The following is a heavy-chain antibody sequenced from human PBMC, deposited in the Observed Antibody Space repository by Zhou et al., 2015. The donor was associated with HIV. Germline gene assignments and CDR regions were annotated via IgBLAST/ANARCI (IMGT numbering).Heavy chain of an antibody. CDR2: IIPILGTT. Sequence: QVQLVQSGAEVKKPGSSVKVSCRASGGTFSTYGISWVRQAPGQGLEWMGGIIPILGTTKYAQKFQGRVTITADRSTSTAYMDLRSLRLEDTAAYYCAREGWGSWYFDLWGRGTLVSVSS. V-gene: IGHV1-69*06. J-gene: IGHJ2*01. CDR1: GGTFSTYG. CDR3: AREGWGSWYFDL. D-gene: IGHD7-27*01.